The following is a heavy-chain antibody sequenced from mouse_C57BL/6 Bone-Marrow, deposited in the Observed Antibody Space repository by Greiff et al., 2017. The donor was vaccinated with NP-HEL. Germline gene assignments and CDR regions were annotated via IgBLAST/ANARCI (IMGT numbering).Heavy chain of an antibody. V-gene: IGHV1-18*01. CDR2: INPNNGGT. D-gene: IGHD1-1*01. CDR3: ARCYYGSSRGPWFAY. J-gene: IGHJ3*01. CDR1: GYTFTDYN. Sequence: EVQLQQSGPELVKPGASVKIPCKASGYTFTDYNMDWVKQSHGKSLEWIGDINPNNGGTIYNQKFKGKATLTVDKSSSTAYMELRSLTSEDTAVYYCARCYYGSSRGPWFAYWGQGTLVTVSA.